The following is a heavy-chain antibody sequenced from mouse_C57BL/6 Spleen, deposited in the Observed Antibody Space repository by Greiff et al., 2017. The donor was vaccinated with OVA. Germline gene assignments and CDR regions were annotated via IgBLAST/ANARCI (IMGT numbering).Heavy chain of an antibody. J-gene: IGHJ3*01. D-gene: IGHD2-1*01. CDR2: IWRGGST. CDR1: GFSLTSYG. Sequence: VKLVESGPGLVQPSQSLSITCTASGFSLTSYGVHWVRQSPGKGLEWLGVIWRGGSTDYNAAFMSRLSIAKDNSKSQVFFKMNSLQADDTAIYYCAGYGNYGFAYWGQGTLVTVAA. CDR3: AGYGNYGFAY. V-gene: IGHV2-5*01.